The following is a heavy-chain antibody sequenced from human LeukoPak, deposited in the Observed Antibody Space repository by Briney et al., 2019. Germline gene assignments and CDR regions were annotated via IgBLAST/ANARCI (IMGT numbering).Heavy chain of an antibody. CDR3: AREAVTIFALVRTQTTKRPHRFDP. CDR2: INPYSGDT. J-gene: IGHJ5*02. D-gene: IGHD3-3*01. CDR1: GYTFTDYY. V-gene: IGHV1-2*02. Sequence: GASVKVSCMTSGYTFTDYYVHWVRQAPGQGLEWMGWINPYSGDTKYAQKFQGRVTMTRDTSINTAYMELSRLMSDDTAVYYCAREAVTIFALVRTQTTKRPHRFDPWGQGTLVTVSS.